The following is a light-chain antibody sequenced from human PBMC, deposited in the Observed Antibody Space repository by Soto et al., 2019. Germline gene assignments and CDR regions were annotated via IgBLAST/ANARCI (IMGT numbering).Light chain of an antibody. CDR2: AAS. V-gene: IGKV1-39*01. J-gene: IGKJ2*01. Sequence: DIQMTQSPSSLSASVGDRVTITCRASQSISSYLNWYQQKPGKAPKLLIYAASSLHSGVPSRFSGSGSGTDFTLTISSLQPEDFATYYCQQTFSEFLYTFGQGTKLEIK. CDR3: QQTFSEFLYT. CDR1: QSISSY.